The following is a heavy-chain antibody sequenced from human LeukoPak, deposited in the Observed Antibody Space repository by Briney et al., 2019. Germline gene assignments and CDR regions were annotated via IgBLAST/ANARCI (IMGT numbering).Heavy chain of an antibody. D-gene: IGHD4-23*01. CDR3: AREGLGYGGNALGI. J-gene: IGHJ3*02. Sequence: PGGSLRLSCAASGFTVSSNYMSWVRQAPGKGLEWVSVIYSGGSTYYADSVKGRFTISRDNSKNTLYLQMNSLRAEDTAVHYCAREGLGYGGNALGIWSQGTMVTVSS. CDR2: IYSGGST. CDR1: GFTVSSNY. V-gene: IGHV3-53*01.